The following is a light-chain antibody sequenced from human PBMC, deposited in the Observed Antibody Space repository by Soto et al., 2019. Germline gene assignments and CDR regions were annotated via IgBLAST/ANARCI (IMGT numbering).Light chain of an antibody. J-gene: IGKJ1*01. CDR2: RAA. Sequence: DIQMTQSPSSLSASVGDSVTITCRASQSIGNYLSWYQQRPGRPPKLLIYRAASLHSGVPSRFSGGGSGTDFTLSLSTLPPEDRATYYCQQRYAVPGTFGQGTKVEIK. CDR1: QSIGNY. V-gene: IGKV1-39*01. CDR3: QQRYAVPGT.